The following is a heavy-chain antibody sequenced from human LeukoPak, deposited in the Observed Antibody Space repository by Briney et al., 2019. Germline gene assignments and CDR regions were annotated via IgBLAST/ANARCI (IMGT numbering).Heavy chain of an antibody. J-gene: IGHJ4*02. V-gene: IGHV3-73*01. CDR1: GFTFSGSA. Sequence: GGSLRLSCAASGFTFSGSALHWVRQASGKGLEWLGRMRSKANSGATAYAVSVRGRFTISRDDSKNTAYLQMNSLKTEDTAVYYCTGHSSDDSSGYYKYWGQGTLVTVSS. CDR3: TGHSSDDSSGYYKY. CDR2: MRSKANSGAT. D-gene: IGHD3-22*01.